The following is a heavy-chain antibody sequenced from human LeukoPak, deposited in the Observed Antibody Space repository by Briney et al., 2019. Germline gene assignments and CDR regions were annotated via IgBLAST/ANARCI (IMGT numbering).Heavy chain of an antibody. CDR3: ARSLVVGATYPYH. CDR2: ISYDGSNK. V-gene: IGHV3-30*04. D-gene: IGHD1-26*01. CDR1: GFTFSSYA. J-gene: IGHJ5*02. Sequence: GRSLRLSCAASGFTFSSYAMHWVRQAPGKGLEWVAVISYDGSNKYYADSVKGRFTISRDNAKNSLYLQLNSLRAEDTAVYYCARSLVVGATYPYHWGQGTLVTVSS.